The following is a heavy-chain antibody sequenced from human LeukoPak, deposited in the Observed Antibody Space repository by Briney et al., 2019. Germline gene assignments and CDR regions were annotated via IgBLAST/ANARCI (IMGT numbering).Heavy chain of an antibody. CDR3: AKLAYRGYSYGYNAFDI. V-gene: IGHV3-30*18. D-gene: IGHD5-18*01. J-gene: IGHJ3*02. Sequence: SGGSLRLSCAASGIIFSSYGMHWVRQAPGKGLEWVAVISYDGSNKYYADSVKGRFTISRDNSKNTLYLQMNSLRAEDTAVYYCAKLAYRGYSYGYNAFDIWGQGTMVTVSS. CDR1: GIIFSSYG. CDR2: ISYDGSNK.